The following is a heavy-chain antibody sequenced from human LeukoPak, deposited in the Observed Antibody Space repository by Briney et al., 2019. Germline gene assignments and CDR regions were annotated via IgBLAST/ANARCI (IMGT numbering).Heavy chain of an antibody. CDR3: AKEPDLGEY. J-gene: IGHJ4*02. CDR1: GFTFSSYA. CDR2: ISGSGDST. V-gene: IGHV3-23*01. D-gene: IGHD3-10*01. Sequence: GRSLRLSCATSGFTFSSYAIHWVRQAPGKGLEWVSAISGSGDSTYYADSVRGRFTISRDNSKNTLHLQMNSLRAEDTAVYYCAKEPDLGEYWGQGTLVTVSS.